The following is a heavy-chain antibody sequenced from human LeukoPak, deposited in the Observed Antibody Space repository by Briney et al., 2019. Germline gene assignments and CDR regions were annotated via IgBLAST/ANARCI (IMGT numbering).Heavy chain of an antibody. J-gene: IGHJ4*02. Sequence: PSETLSLTCTVSGGSISSYYWSWIRQPAGKGLDWIGRIYTSGSTNYNPSPKSRVTMSVDTSKNQFSLKLSSVTAADTAVYYCALIAAAGTEDYFDYWGQGTLVTVSS. D-gene: IGHD6-13*01. CDR2: IYTSGST. CDR1: GGSISSYY. CDR3: ALIAAAGTEDYFDY. V-gene: IGHV4-4*07.